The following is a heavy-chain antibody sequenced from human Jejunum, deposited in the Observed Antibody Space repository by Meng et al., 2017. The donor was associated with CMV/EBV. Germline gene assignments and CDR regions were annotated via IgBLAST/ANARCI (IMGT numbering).Heavy chain of an antibody. D-gene: IGHD1/OR15-1a*01. J-gene: IGHJ5*02. CDR3: ARAGNWNKGFDP. CDR1: GDSVSTGSQY. V-gene: IGHV4-61*01. Sequence: CPVSGDSVSTGSQYWSWIRQSPDKGLELIGYFYSGGSTSYNPSLKSRVTISVDMSKNQFSLNLNSVTAADTAVYYCARAGNWNKGFDPWGQGTLVTVSS. CDR2: FYSGGST.